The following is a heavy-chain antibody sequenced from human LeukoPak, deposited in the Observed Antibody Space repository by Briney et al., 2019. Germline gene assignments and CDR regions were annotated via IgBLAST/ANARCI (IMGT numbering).Heavy chain of an antibody. Sequence: ASVTVSCKASGGTFSSYAISWVRQAPGQRLEWMGWINAGNGNTKYSQKFQGRVTITRDTSASTVYMELSSLRSEDTAVYYCAREAAAGRIDPWGQGTLVTVSS. CDR3: AREAAAGRIDP. CDR2: INAGNGNT. J-gene: IGHJ5*02. D-gene: IGHD6-13*01. V-gene: IGHV1-3*01. CDR1: GGTFSSYA.